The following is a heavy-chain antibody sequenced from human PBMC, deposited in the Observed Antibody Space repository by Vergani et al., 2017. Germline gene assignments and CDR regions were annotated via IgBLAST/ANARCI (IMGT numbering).Heavy chain of an antibody. V-gene: IGHV1-69*01. CDR1: GGTFSSYA. CDR2: IIPIFGTA. CDR3: ARPFYGGKPLVD. J-gene: IGHJ4*02. Sequence: QVQLVQSGAEVKKPGSSVKVSCKASGGTFSSYAISWVRQAPGQELEWMGGIIPIFGTANYAQKFQGRVTITADESMSTAYMELSSLRSEDTAVYYCARPFYGGKPLVDWGQGTLVTVSS. D-gene: IGHD4-23*01.